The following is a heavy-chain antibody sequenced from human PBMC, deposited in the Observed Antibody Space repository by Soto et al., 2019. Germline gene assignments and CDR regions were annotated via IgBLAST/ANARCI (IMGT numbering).Heavy chain of an antibody. J-gene: IGHJ6*02. D-gene: IGHD4-17*01. CDR3: ARQGDYGDYVLNYYYGMAV. Sequence: QLQLQESGPGLVKPSETLSLTCTVSGGSISSSSYYWGWIRQPPGKGLEWIGSIYYSGSTYYNPSLKSRVTISLDTSTLQSSRKLSSVTAADTAVYYCARQGDYGDYVLNYYYGMAVWGHGTTVTVSS. CDR2: IYYSGST. CDR1: GGSISSSSYY. V-gene: IGHV4-39*01.